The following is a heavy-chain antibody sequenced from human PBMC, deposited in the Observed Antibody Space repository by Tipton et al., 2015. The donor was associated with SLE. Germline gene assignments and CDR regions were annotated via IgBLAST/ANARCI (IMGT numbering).Heavy chain of an antibody. J-gene: IGHJ6*02. CDR3: AREGGRGITRGYYGMDV. CDR2: IIPIFGTA. V-gene: IGHV1-69*06. D-gene: IGHD1-14*01. Sequence: QLVQSGAEVKKPGSSVKVSCKASGGTFSSYAISWVRQAPGQGLEWMGGIIPIFGTANYAQKFQGRVTITADKSTSTAYMELSSLRSEDTAVYYCAREGGRGITRGYYGMDVWGQGTTVTVSS. CDR1: GGTFSSYA.